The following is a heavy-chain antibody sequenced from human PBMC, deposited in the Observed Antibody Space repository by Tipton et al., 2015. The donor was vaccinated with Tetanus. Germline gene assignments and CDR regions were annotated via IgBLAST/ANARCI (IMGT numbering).Heavy chain of an antibody. CDR3: ARDFRERSGTYYSYYYTMDV. CDR1: GGSLNTFY. CDR2: VYSSGST. D-gene: IGHD1-26*01. V-gene: IGHV4-4*07. Sequence: TLSLTCTVSGGSLNTFYWNWIRQPAGKGLECIGRVYSSGSTNYNPSLKSRVTMSIDASKNQFSLELTSVTAADTAVYYCARDFRERSGTYYSYYYTMDVWGQGTTVTVSS. J-gene: IGHJ6*02.